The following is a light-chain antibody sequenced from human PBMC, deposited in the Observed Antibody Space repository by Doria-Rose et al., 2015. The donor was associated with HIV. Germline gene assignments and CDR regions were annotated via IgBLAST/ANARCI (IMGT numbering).Light chain of an antibody. CDR2: KAS. V-gene: IGKV1-5*03. CDR1: QSISNW. Sequence: TQSPSTLPASVGDRVTITCRASQSISNWLAWYQQKPGQAPKLLIYKASTLQSEVPSRFRGSGSGTEFTLTINSLQPDDFATYYCQHFDKYFSWTFGHGTKVDIK. CDR3: QHFDKYFSWT. J-gene: IGKJ1*01.